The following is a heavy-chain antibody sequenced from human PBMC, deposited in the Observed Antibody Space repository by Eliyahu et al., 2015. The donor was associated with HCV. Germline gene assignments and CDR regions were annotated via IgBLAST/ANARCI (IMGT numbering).Heavy chain of an antibody. D-gene: IGHD3-16*01. CDR1: GFTFISYG. CDR3: ARSPETSHMGDWYFDL. V-gene: IGHV3-33*01. CDR2: IWYDGNNK. J-gene: IGHJ2*01. Sequence: QVQLVESGGGVVQPGRSLRLSCAASGFTFISYGMHWVRQAPGKGLEWVAVIWYDGNNKYYADSVKGRFTISRDNSKNTLSLQMNSLRVEDTAVYYCARSPETSHMGDWYFDLWGRGTLVTVSS.